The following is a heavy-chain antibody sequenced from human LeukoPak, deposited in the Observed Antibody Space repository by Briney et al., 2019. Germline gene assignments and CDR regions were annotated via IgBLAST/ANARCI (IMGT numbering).Heavy chain of an antibody. Sequence: SETLSLTCTVSGGSISGYYWSWIRQPPGKGLQFIGYIHYTGSTNYNPSLESRVTLSVDTSKNQFSLKLRSVTAADTAVYYCARLSKDTVVLPAAMAHYFDYWDQGTLVTVSS. D-gene: IGHD2-2*01. J-gene: IGHJ4*02. V-gene: IGHV4-59*08. CDR1: GGSISGYY. CDR3: ARLSKDTVVLPAAMAHYFDY. CDR2: IHYTGST.